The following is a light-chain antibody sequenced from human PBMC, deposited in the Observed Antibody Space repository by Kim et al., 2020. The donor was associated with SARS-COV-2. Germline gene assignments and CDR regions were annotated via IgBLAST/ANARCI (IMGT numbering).Light chain of an antibody. CDR3: SAYAGSTTHLV. V-gene: IGLV2-23*02. J-gene: IGLJ2*01. CDR2: EVT. Sequence: SITVSCTGTSSDIGTYNLVSWYQQYPGKAPRLIIYEVTERPSGVSNRFSGSRSGNSASLTISGLQAEDEADYFCSAYAGSTTHLVFGGGTQLTVL. CDR1: SSDIGTYNL.